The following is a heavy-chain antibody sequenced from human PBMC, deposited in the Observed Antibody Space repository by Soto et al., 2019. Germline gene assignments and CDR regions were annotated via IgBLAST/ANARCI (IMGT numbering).Heavy chain of an antibody. J-gene: IGHJ4*02. V-gene: IGHV1-18*01. CDR3: ARVGYSSGWYVMEGFDY. CDR1: GYTFTSYG. Sequence: ASVKVSCKASGYTFTSYGISWVRQAPGQGLEWMGWISAYNGNTNYAQKLQGRVTMTTDTSTSTAYMELRSLRSDDTAVYYCARVGYSSGWYVMEGFDYWGQGTPVTVSS. CDR2: ISAYNGNT. D-gene: IGHD6-19*01.